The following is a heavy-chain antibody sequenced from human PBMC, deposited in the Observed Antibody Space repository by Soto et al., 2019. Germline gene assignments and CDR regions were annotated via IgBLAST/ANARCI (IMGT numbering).Heavy chain of an antibody. D-gene: IGHD4-4*01. V-gene: IGHV4-30-2*01. CDR1: GGSISSGGYS. Sequence: SETLSITCAVSGGSISSGGYSWSWIRQPPGKGLEWIGYIYQSGSTYYNPSLKSRVTISVDRSRNQFSLKLSSVTAADTAVYFCATQSYSNTGAYYSSAMDVWGQGTTVTVSS. CDR2: IYQSGST. CDR3: ATQSYSNTGAYYSSAMDV. J-gene: IGHJ6*02.